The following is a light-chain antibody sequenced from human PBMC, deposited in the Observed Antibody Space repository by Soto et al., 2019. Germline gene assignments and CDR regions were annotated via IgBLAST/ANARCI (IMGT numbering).Light chain of an antibody. CDR1: SSNIGAGYD. V-gene: IGLV1-40*01. CDR2: GNS. Sequence: QLVLTQPPSVSGAPGQRVTISCTGSSSNIGAGYDVHWYQQLPGTAPKLLIYGNSNRPSGVPDRFSGSKSGTSASLAITGFQAEDEADYYCQSYDSSLSVWVFGGGTKLTVL. CDR3: QSYDSSLSVWV. J-gene: IGLJ3*02.